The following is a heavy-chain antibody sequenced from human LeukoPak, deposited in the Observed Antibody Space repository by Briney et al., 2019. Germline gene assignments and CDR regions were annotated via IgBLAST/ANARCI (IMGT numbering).Heavy chain of an antibody. D-gene: IGHD3-16*01. CDR2: IIPIFGTA. CDR3: ATTGGDIYYYYMDA. J-gene: IGHJ6*03. CDR1: GGTFSSYA. Sequence: SVKVSCKASGGTFSSYAISWVRQAPGQGLEWMGGIIPIFGTANYAQKFQGRVTITADESTSTTYMELSSLKSEDTAVYYCATTGGDIYYYYMDAWGKGTTVTISS. V-gene: IGHV1-69*13.